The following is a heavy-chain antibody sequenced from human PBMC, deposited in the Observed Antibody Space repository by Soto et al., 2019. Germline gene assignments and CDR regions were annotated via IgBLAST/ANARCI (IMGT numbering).Heavy chain of an antibody. CDR1: GGTFSSYA. CDR2: IIPIFGTA. J-gene: IGHJ6*02. D-gene: IGHD1-26*01. V-gene: IGHV1-69*12. CDR3: ARDGVGATNCYYGRDV. Sequence: QVQLVQSGAEVKKPGSSVKVSCKASGGTFSSYAISWVRQAPGQGLEWMGGIIPIFGTANYAQKFQGRVTITAXXXTXXAYMELSSLRSEDTAGYYCARDGVGATNCYYGRDVWGQGTTVTVSS.